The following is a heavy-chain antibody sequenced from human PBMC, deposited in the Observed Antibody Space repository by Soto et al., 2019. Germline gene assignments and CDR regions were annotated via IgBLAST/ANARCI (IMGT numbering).Heavy chain of an antibody. V-gene: IGHV4-31*03. Sequence: SETLSLTCTVSGGSIRSNGYSWNWIRQHPGKGLEWIGYIYYSGSTYYNPSLKSRLTISIDTSQNLFSLKLSSATAADTAVYFCAREEAVRLERRFDSWGQGTLVTVSS. J-gene: IGHJ5*01. D-gene: IGHD6-6*01. CDR1: GGSIRSNGYS. CDR3: AREEAVRLERRFDS. CDR2: IYYSGST.